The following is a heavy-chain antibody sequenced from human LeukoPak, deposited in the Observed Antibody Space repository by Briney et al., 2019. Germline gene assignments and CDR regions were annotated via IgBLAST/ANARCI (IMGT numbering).Heavy chain of an antibody. J-gene: IGHJ4*02. CDR1: GYTFTSYA. Sequence: ASVKVSCKASGYTFTSYAVNWVRQAPGQGLEWMGRINPNSGGTNYAQKFQGRVTMTRDTSISTAYMELSRLRSDDTAVYYCARDDPISMVRGSSNYWGQGTLVTVSS. V-gene: IGHV1-2*06. D-gene: IGHD3-10*01. CDR3: ARDDPISMVRGSSNY. CDR2: INPNSGGT.